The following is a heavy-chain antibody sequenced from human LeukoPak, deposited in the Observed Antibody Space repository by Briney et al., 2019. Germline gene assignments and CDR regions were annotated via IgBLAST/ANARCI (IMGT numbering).Heavy chain of an antibody. J-gene: IGHJ4*02. V-gene: IGHV3-49*03. CDR2: IRSKAYGETA. D-gene: IGHD1-1*01. CDR1: GFTFGDYA. Sequence: GGSLRLSCTASGFTFGDYAMSWIRQAPGRGLEWVGFIRSKAYGETADYAASVKGRFTISRDDSKAIAYLQMNSLKTEDTAVYHCTRDRGAYNLYDYWGQGTLVTVSS. CDR3: TRDRGAYNLYDY.